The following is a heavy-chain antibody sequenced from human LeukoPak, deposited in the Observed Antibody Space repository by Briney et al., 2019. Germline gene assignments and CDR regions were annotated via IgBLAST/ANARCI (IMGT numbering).Heavy chain of an antibody. D-gene: IGHD1-26*01. V-gene: IGHV1-69*05. J-gene: IGHJ5*02. CDR1: GGTFSSYA. CDR2: IIPIFGTA. Sequence: GASVKVSCKASGGTFSSYAISWVRQAPGQGLEWMGGIIPIFGTANYAQKFQGRVTITTDESTSTAYMELSSLRSEDTAVYYCARGALKIVGATIFWFDPWGQGTLVTVSS. CDR3: ARGALKIVGATIFWFDP.